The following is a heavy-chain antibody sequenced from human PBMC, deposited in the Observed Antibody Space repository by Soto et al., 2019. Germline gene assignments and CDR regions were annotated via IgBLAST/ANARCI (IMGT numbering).Heavy chain of an antibody. CDR3: ARGIRLLWFGEEEWRVWFDP. Sequence: PSQTLSLTCAISGDSVSSKSAAWNWIRQSPSRGLEWLGRTYYRSKWYNEYAVSVKSRIIINPDTSKNQFSLQLSSVTAADTAVYYCARGIRLLWFGEEEWRVWFDPWGQGTLVTVSS. J-gene: IGHJ5*02. V-gene: IGHV6-1*01. CDR2: TYYRSKWYN. CDR1: GDSVSSKSAA. D-gene: IGHD3-10*01.